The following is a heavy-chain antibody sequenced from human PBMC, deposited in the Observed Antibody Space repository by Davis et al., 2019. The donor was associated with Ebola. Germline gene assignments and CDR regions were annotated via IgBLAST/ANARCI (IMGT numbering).Heavy chain of an antibody. CDR3: ARDLSITIFGVINHYGLDV. J-gene: IGHJ6*02. CDR1: GGSVSSGAYY. V-gene: IGHV4-61*08. CDR2: IYYSGST. Sequence: MPSETLSLTCTVSGGSVSSGAYYWNWIRQPPGKGLEWIGFIYYSGSTDYSPSLRGRVTISLDTSKNQFSLKLSSVTAADTAVYYCARDLSITIFGVINHYGLDVWGQGTTVTVSS. D-gene: IGHD3-3*01.